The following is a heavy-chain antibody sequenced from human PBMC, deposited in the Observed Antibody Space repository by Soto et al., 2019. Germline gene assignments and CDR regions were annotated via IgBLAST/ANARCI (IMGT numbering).Heavy chain of an antibody. V-gene: IGHV3-48*01. J-gene: IGHJ4*02. Sequence: GSLRLSCAASGFTFSNYGMNWVRQAPGKGLEWVSYIGIGSSTKYYADSVKGRFTISRDNAKNSLYLQMNSLRAEDTAVYYCARADSSGYTFEHWGQGTLVTVSS. D-gene: IGHD3-22*01. CDR1: GFTFSNYG. CDR2: IGIGSSTK. CDR3: ARADSSGYTFEH.